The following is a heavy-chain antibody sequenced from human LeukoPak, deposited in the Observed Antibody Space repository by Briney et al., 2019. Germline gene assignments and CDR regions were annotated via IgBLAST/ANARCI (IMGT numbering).Heavy chain of an antibody. CDR2: INHSGST. V-gene: IGHV4-34*01. CDR1: GGSFSGYY. Sequence: SETLSLTCAVSGGSFSGYYWSWIRQPPGKGLEWIGEINHSGSTNYNPSLKSRVTISVDTSKNQFSLKLSSVTAADTAVYYCARSIVEDSSWPDAFDIWGQGTMVTVSS. D-gene: IGHD6-13*01. CDR3: ARSIVEDSSWPDAFDI. J-gene: IGHJ3*02.